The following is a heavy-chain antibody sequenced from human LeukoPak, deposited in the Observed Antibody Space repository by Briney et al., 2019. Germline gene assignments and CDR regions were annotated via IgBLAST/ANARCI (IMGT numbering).Heavy chain of an antibody. J-gene: IGHJ4*02. Sequence: SETLSLTCTVSGGSISSYYWTWIRQPAGKGLEWIGRIYSSGTTNYNPSLQSRVTMSVDTSKNQFSLKLSSVTAADTAVYFCARDPSNGYPTFDNWGQGTLVTVSS. V-gene: IGHV4-4*07. CDR3: ARDPSNGYPTFDN. CDR2: IYSSGTT. CDR1: GGSISSYY. D-gene: IGHD5-24*01.